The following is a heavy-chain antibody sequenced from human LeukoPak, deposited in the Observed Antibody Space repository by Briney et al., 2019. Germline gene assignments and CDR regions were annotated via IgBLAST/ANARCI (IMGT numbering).Heavy chain of an antibody. CDR1: GFTFSSYA. CDR2: ISGSGGST. V-gene: IGHV3-23*01. J-gene: IGHJ4*02. D-gene: IGHD3-22*01. CDR3: AKDGPHYYDSSGYIDH. Sequence: GGSLRLSCAASGFTFSSYAMSWVRQAPGKGLEWVSAISGSGGSTYYADSVKGRFTISRDNSKNTLYLQMNSLRAEDTAVYYCAKDGPHYYDSSGYIDHWGQGTLVTVSS.